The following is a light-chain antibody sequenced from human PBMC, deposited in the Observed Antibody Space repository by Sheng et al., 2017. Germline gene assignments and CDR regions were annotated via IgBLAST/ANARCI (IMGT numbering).Light chain of an antibody. J-gene: IGLJ1*01. CDR2: EAQ. CDR3: TSYTPTSSLDL. V-gene: IGLV2-14*03. CDR1: PSDIGSYNH. Sequence: QSALTQPASVSGSPGQSIAISCTGTPSDIGSYNHISWYQQHPGKAPKLILYEAQDRPSGISDRFSGSKSGNTASLTISGLQAEDEADYYCTSYTPTSSLDLFGTGTKVIVL.